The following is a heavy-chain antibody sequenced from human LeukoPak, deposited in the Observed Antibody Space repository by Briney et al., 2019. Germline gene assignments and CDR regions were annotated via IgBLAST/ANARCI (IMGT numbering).Heavy chain of an antibody. CDR1: RGSISSGDYY. V-gene: IGHV4-30-4*01. Sequence: SETLSLTCTVSRGSISSGDYYWSWIRQPPGKGLEYIGHIYHSGRSYYNPSLKSRFTISVDTSKNQFSLKLSSVTAADTAVYYCARDDYTSINYWGQGTLVTVSS. CDR3: ARDDYTSINY. J-gene: IGHJ4*02. D-gene: IGHD4-11*01. CDR2: IYHSGRS.